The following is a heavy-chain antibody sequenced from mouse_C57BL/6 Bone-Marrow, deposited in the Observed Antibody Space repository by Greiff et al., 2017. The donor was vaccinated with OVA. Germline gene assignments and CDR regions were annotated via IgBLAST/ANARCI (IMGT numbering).Heavy chain of an antibody. Sequence: EVKLMESGGGLVKPGGSLKLSCAASGFTFSSYAMSWVRQTPEKRLEWVATISDGGSYTYYPDNVKGRFTISRDNAKNHLYLQMSHLKSEDTAMYYCAGPNWDLDYWGQGTTLTVSS. D-gene: IGHD4-1*01. J-gene: IGHJ2*01. CDR3: AGPNWDLDY. CDR1: GFTFSSYA. CDR2: ISDGGSYT. V-gene: IGHV5-4*03.